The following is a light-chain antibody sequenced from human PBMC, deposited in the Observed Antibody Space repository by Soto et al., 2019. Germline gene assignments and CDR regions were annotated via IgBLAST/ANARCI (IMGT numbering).Light chain of an antibody. CDR3: SSFAGSYSPYV. CDR1: SSDIGVYDF. CDR2: QVN. J-gene: IGLJ1*01. Sequence: QSVLTQPPSASRSPGQSVTISCTGTSSDIGVYDFVSWYQQHPGKAPKVIIYQVNKRPSGVPDRFSGSKSGNTASLTVSGLRPEDEADYFCSSFAGSYSPYVFGTGTKLTVL. V-gene: IGLV2-8*01.